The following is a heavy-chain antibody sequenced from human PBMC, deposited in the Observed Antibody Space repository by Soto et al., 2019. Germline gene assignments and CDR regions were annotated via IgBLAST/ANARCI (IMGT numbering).Heavy chain of an antibody. J-gene: IGHJ4*02. CDR1: GNTFTSYW. Sequence: ESLKISCKASGNTFTSYWIGWVRQMPGKGLEWMGIIYPSNSETRFSPSFQAQVTLSADKSIFTAYLQWSSLKASDTAMYYCARQGYLYDTYSFGYWGQGTLVTVSS. CDR2: IYPSNSET. V-gene: IGHV5-51*01. D-gene: IGHD3-16*01. CDR3: ARQGYLYDTYSFGY.